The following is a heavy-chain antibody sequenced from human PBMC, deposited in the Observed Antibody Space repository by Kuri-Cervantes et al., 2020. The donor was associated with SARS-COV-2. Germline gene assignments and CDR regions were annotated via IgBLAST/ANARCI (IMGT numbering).Heavy chain of an antibody. J-gene: IGHJ4*02. D-gene: IGHD3-22*01. Sequence: GSLRLSCTVSGGSISSHYWSWIRQPPGKGLEWIGHVYSSGSTNYSPSLKSRVTMSVDTSKNQFSLKLTSVTAADTAVYYCTRAGYDNSGYYYSFDFWGQGTLVTVSS. V-gene: IGHV4-59*11. CDR1: GGSISSHY. CDR2: VYSSGST. CDR3: TRAGYDNSGYYYSFDF.